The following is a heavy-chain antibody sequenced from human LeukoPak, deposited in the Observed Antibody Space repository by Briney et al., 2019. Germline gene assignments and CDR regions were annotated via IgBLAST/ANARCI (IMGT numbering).Heavy chain of an antibody. D-gene: IGHD2-15*01. J-gene: IGHJ4*02. CDR1: GFTFSSYA. Sequence: GGSLRLSCAAAGFTFSSYAVNWVRQAPGKGLEWVSGISGSGGTTYFADSVKGRFTISRDNSKNTLYLQMNSLSVEDTAVYYCAKGSVGSGRYWGQGTLVTVSS. V-gene: IGHV3-23*01. CDR3: AKGSVGSGRY. CDR2: ISGSGGTT.